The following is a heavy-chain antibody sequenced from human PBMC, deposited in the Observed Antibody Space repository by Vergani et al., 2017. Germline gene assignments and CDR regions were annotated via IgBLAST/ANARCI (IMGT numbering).Heavy chain of an antibody. CDR1: GFTFSSYG. Sequence: QVQLVESGGGVVQAGRSLRLSCAASGFTFSSYGMHWVRQAPGKGVGWGAVIWYDGRYKYYADSVKGRFTISRDNSKNTLYLQMNSLRAEETAVYYCARDIGIVSGWLDDYYDGMDVWGQGP. D-gene: IGHD6-19*01. V-gene: IGHV3-33*01. CDR3: ARDIGIVSGWLDDYYDGMDV. J-gene: IGHJ6*02. CDR2: IWYDGRYK.